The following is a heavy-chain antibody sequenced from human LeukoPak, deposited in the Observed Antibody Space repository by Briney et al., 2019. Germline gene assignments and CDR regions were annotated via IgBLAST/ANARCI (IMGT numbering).Heavy chain of an antibody. CDR3: ARGYDSSAYYPG. CDR2: ILPIFGTS. D-gene: IGHD3-22*01. J-gene: IGHJ4*02. CDR1: GGTLSSYA. Sequence: ASVKVSCKASGGTLSSYAISWVRQAPGQGLEWMGRILPIFGTSNYAQKFQGRVTITTDESTSTVYMELSSLRSEDTAVYYCARGYDSSAYYPGWGQGTLVIVSS. V-gene: IGHV1-69*05.